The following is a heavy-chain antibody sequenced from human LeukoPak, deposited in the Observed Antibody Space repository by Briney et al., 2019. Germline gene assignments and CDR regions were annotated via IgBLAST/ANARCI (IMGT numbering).Heavy chain of an antibody. J-gene: IGHJ4*02. CDR1: GFTFSNNW. CDR2: INQDGSQT. CDR3: ASEGQLVRQYIY. Sequence: PGGSLRLSRAGSGFTFSNNWMSWVRQAPGKGLEWVANINQDGSQTHYVDSVRGRFTISRDNAQNSLYLEMNTLRAEDTAVYYCASEGQLVRQYIYWGQGTLVTVSS. V-gene: IGHV3-7*01. D-gene: IGHD4-11*01.